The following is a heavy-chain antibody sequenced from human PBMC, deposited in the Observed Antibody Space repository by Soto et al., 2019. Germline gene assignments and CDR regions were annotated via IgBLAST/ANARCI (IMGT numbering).Heavy chain of an antibody. CDR1: GGTFSSYA. CDR2: IIPIFGTA. Sequence: EASVKVSCKASGGTFSSYAISWVRQAPGQGLEWMGGIIPIFGTANYAQKFQGRVTITADESTSTTYMELSSLRSEDTAVYYCALARAYCGGDCRGGYFDYWGQGTLVTVSS. V-gene: IGHV1-69*13. D-gene: IGHD2-21*02. J-gene: IGHJ4*02. CDR3: ALARAYCGGDCRGGYFDY.